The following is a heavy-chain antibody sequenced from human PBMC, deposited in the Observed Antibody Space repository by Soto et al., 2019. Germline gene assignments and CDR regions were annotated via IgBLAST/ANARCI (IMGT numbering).Heavy chain of an antibody. CDR2: IYYSGST. CDR3: ARQSSWYWSSEY. D-gene: IGHD6-13*01. Sequence: SETLSLTCTVSGGSVSSGSYYWSWIRQPPGKGLEWIGYIYYSGSTNYNPSLKSRVTISVDTSKNQFSLKLSSVTAADTAVYYCARQSSWYWSSEYWGQGTLVTVSS. J-gene: IGHJ4*02. V-gene: IGHV4-61*01. CDR1: GGSVSSGSYY.